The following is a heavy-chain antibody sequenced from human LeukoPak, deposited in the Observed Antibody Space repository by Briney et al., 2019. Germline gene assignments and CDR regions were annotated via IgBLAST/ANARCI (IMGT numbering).Heavy chain of an antibody. J-gene: IGHJ4*02. CDR2: INPNSGGT. CDR3: ARDPGSGYEEHFDY. Sequence: ASVKVPCKASEYTFTGYYMHWVRQAPGQGLEWMGWINPNSGGTNYAQKFQGRVTMTRDTSISAAYMELSRLRSDDTAVYYCARDPGSGYEEHFDYWGQGTLVTVSS. CDR1: EYTFTGYY. V-gene: IGHV1-2*02. D-gene: IGHD5-12*01.